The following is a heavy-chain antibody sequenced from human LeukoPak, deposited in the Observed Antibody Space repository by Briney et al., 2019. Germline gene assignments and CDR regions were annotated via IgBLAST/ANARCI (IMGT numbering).Heavy chain of an antibody. Sequence: GGSLRLSCAASGFSFSSYGMHWVRQAPGKGLDWVAVVSNDGSNKYYADSVKGRFTISRDNSKKTLYLQMNSLRVEDTAVYYCAKDRAPGYCSRTSCSPNYGMDVWGQGTTVTVSS. V-gene: IGHV3-30*18. J-gene: IGHJ6*02. CDR3: AKDRAPGYCSRTSCSPNYGMDV. CDR1: GFSFSSYG. D-gene: IGHD2-2*03. CDR2: VSNDGSNK.